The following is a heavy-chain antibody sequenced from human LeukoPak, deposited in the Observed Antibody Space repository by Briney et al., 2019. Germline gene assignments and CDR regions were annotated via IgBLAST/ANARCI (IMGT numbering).Heavy chain of an antibody. CDR2: ISSGGTTI. CDR1: GFTFSEFE. CDR3: TRGLVV. J-gene: IGHJ4*02. D-gene: IGHD2-2*01. V-gene: IGHV3-48*03. Sequence: GGSLRLSCAASGFTFSEFEMNWVRQAPGKGLDWVSDISSGGTTIFYADSVKGRFTISRDNAKNSLYLQMNSLRDEDTAIYYCTRGLVVWGQGALVTVSS.